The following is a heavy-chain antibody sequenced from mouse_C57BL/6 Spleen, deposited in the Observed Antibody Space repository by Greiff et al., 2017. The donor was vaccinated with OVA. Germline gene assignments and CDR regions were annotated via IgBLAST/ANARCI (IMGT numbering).Heavy chain of an antibody. V-gene: IGHV1-82*01. J-gene: IGHJ4*01. CDR2: IYPGDGDT. CDR3: ARQLRLEYAMDY. D-gene: IGHD3-2*02. CDR1: GYAFSSSW. Sequence: QVQLKESGPELVKPGASVKISCKASGYAFSSSWMNWVKQRPGKGLEWIGRIYPGDGDTNYNGKFKGKATLTADKSSSTAYMQLSSLTSEDSAVYFCARQLRLEYAMDYWGQGTSVTVSS.